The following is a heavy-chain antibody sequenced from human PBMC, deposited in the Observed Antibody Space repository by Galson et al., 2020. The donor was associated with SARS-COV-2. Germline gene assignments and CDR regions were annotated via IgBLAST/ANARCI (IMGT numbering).Heavy chain of an antibody. CDR1: GFTYSSYA. CDR2: ISGSGGST. D-gene: IGHD2-15*01. Sequence: GESLKIPCEAPGFTYSSYAMRWVRQAPGKGLEWVSVISGSGGSTYYADSVKGRFTISSDNSKNTPYLQMNSLRAEDTAVYYCASVVVAATVVYWGQGTLVTVSS. V-gene: IGHV3-23*01. CDR3: ASVVVAATVVY. J-gene: IGHJ4*02.